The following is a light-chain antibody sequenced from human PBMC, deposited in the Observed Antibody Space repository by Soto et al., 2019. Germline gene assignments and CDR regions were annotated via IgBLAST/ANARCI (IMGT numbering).Light chain of an antibody. Sequence: DIQMTQSPSTLSASVGDRVTITCRASQSISNWLAWYQQKPGKAPKLLIYKASSLESGVPSRFSGSGSGTEFTLTISSLQPDDFATYYCQQYNSYSWTFGHGTKVEIK. J-gene: IGKJ1*01. CDR1: QSISNW. V-gene: IGKV1-5*03. CDR2: KAS. CDR3: QQYNSYSWT.